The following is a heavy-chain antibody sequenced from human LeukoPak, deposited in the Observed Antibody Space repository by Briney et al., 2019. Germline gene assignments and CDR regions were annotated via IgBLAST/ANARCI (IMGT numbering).Heavy chain of an antibody. J-gene: IGHJ5*02. CDR1: GGSFSGYY. CDR3: ARGRQSPNWFDP. CDR2: INHSGST. Sequence: SETLSLTCAVYGGSFSGYYWGWIRQPPGKGLEWIGEINHSGSTNYNPSLKSRVTISVDTSKNQFSLKLSSVTAADTAVYYCARGRQSPNWFDPWGQGTLVTVSS. V-gene: IGHV4-34*01.